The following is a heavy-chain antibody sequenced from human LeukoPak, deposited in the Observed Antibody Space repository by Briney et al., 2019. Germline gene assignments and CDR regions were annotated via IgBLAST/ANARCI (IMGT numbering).Heavy chain of an antibody. CDR2: IWSGGTNK. J-gene: IGHJ4*02. D-gene: IGHD3-22*01. CDR3: ARTHYDGGGYYKFDS. Sequence: GRSLRLSCAASGFTFSGYGIHWVRQAPGKGLEWVAIIWSGGTNKYYADSVKGRFTISRDNSKNTLYLQMDSLRAEDTALYYCARTHYDGGGYYKFDSWGQGTLVTVSS. CDR1: GFTFSGYG. V-gene: IGHV3-33*01.